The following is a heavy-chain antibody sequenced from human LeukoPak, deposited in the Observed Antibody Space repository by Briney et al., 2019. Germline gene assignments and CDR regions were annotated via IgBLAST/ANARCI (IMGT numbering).Heavy chain of an antibody. CDR3: ARDRSDQYGFDI. CDR2: IYYSGTT. J-gene: IGHJ3*02. D-gene: IGHD2-2*01. Sequence: SETLSLTCTVSGGSISSYYWSWIRQPPGKGLEWIGYIYYSGTTNYNPSLKSRVTISVDTSKNQFSLKLSSVTAADTAVYFCARDRSDQYGFDIWGRGTMVTVSS. V-gene: IGHV4-59*01. CDR1: GGSISSYY.